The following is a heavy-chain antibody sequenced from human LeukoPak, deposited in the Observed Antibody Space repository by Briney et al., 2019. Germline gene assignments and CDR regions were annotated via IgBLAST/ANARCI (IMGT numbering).Heavy chain of an antibody. V-gene: IGHV1-18*01. CDR1: GYTFTSYG. J-gene: IGHJ5*02. CDR3: ARDQGIAAPTNWFDP. Sequence: GASVKVSCKASGYTFTSYGISWVRQAPGQGLEWMGWISAYNGNTNYAQKLRGRVTMTTDTSTSTAYMELRSLRSDDTAVYYCARDQGIAAPTNWFDPWGQGTLVTVSS. CDR2: ISAYNGNT. D-gene: IGHD6-13*01.